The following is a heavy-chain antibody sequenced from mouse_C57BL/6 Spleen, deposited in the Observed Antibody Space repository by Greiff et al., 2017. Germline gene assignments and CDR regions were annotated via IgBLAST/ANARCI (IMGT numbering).Heavy chain of an antibody. J-gene: IGHJ2*01. CDR1: GYTFTSYW. V-gene: IGHV1-55*01. CDR2: IYPGSGST. Sequence: QVQLKQPGAELVKPGASVKMSCKASGYTFTSYWITWVKQRPGQGLEWIGDIYPGSGSTNYNEKFKIKATLTVDTSSSTAYMQLSSLTSEDSAVYYCALIYYDYDGYYFDYWGQGTTLTVSS. CDR3: ALIYYDYDGYYFDY. D-gene: IGHD2-4*01.